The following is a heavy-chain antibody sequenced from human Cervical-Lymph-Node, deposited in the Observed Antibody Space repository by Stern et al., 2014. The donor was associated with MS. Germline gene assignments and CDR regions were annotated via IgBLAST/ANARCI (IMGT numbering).Heavy chain of an antibody. J-gene: IGHJ4*02. D-gene: IGHD3-3*01. Sequence: VQLLEAGPEVKEPGSSMTVSCKVSGGSFPSYSFSWARQAPGQGLLGMGRIIPIPRLAMVAPKYPGRITINADNSTTTTNMEMTSLTSEDTAVYYCAREDFWNGGHFDNWGQGTLVTVSS. CDR2: IIPIPRLA. CDR3: AREDFWNGGHFDN. CDR1: GGSFPSYS. V-gene: IGHV1-69*09.